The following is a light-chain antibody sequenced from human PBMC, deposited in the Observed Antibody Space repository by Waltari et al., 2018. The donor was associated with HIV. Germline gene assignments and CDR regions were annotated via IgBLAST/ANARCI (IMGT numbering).Light chain of an antibody. CDR2: GAS. V-gene: IGKV1-33*01. CDR1: QDIKQN. Sequence: DIQMTQSPLALSVSVGDRVTLTCQANQDIKQNLNWYQKKPGKAPRLLISGASSLETGVPSRFSGSGSGTHFTLTISILRPEDTATYYCQQYAALEYTFGQGTTL. J-gene: IGKJ2*01. CDR3: QQYAALEYT.